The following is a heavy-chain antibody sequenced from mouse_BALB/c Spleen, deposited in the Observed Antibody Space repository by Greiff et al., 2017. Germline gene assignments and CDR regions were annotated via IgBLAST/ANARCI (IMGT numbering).Heavy chain of an antibody. CDR2: INPYNDGT. J-gene: IGHJ2*01. D-gene: IGHD1-1*01. CDR1: GYTFTSYV. CDR3: AGSTVVSDYFDY. V-gene: IGHV1-14*01. Sequence: EVKLMESGPELVKPGASVKMSCKASGYTFTSYVMHWVKQKPGQGLEWIGYINPYNDGTKYNEKFKGKATLTSDKSSSTAYMELSSLTSEDSAVYYCAGSTVVSDYFDYWGQGTTRTVSS.